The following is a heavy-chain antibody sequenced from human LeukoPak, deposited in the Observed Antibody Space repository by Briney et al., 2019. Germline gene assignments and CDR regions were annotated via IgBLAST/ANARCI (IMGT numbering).Heavy chain of an antibody. CDR1: GFTFSQSW. J-gene: IGHJ4*02. Sequence: PGGSLRLSCAASGFTFSQSWMSWVRQAPGKGLEWVAFIKQDGSEKYYVDSVKGRFTISRDNAQRSLYLQMNTLRGEDTAVYFCARNAPFDLWGQGTLVTVSS. D-gene: IGHD2-2*01. V-gene: IGHV3-7*01. CDR2: IKQDGSEK. CDR3: ARNAPFDL.